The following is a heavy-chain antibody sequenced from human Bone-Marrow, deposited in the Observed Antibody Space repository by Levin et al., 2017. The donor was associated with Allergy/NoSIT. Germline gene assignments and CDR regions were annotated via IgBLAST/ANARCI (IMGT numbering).Heavy chain of an antibody. V-gene: IGHV3-23*01. CDR1: GFTFSAYA. CDR2: ISGTGGGT. D-gene: IGHD3-10*01. J-gene: IGHJ6*02. Sequence: GGSLRLSCAASGFTFSAYALSWVRQAPGKGLEWVSTISGTGGGTFSADSLKGRFTISRDNSRDTLYLQINSLRAEDTAVYYCARELYGSGSSLFYYGMDVWGQGTAVTVSS. CDR3: ARELYGSGSSLFYYGMDV.